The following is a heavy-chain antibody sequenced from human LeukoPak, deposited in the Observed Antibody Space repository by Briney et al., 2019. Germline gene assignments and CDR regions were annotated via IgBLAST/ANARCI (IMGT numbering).Heavy chain of an antibody. Sequence: GGSLRLSCAASGFTVSSYGMTWVRQAPGKGLEWVSAFSATDGSAQYAESVKGRLTISRDNSRNTVYLQINSLRAEDTAVYYCGKTTVGYSSGQKPAWPVDYWGQGTLVTVSS. D-gene: IGHD5-18*01. CDR2: FSATDGSA. CDR1: GFTVSSYG. V-gene: IGHV3-23*01. J-gene: IGHJ4*02. CDR3: GKTTVGYSSGQKPAWPVDY.